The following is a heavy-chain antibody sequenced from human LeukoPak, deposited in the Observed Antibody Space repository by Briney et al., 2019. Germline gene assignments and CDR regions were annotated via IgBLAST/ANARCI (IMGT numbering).Heavy chain of an antibody. CDR3: ARGQFFYGWGMDV. V-gene: IGHV3-7*03. Sequence: GESLRLSCVASGLTLDKYWMTWVRQIPGKGLEWVANIRHNGREKDLVDSVKGRFTISRDDATSSVFLQMNNVRVEDTAIYYCARGQFFYGWGMDVWGQGTTVTVS. D-gene: IGHD2/OR15-2a*01. CDR2: IRHNGREK. J-gene: IGHJ6*02. CDR1: GLTLDKYW.